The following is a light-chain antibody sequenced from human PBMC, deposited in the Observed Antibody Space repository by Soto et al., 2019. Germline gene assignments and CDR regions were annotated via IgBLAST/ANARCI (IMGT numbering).Light chain of an antibody. CDR3: QSYNSSLSGWV. CDR2: GNS. V-gene: IGLV1-40*01. J-gene: IGLJ3*02. Sequence: QSVLTQPASVSGAPGQTVTISCTGTSCNVGACNDVPWYQQLPGTAPKLLIYGNSNRPSGVPDRFSGSKSGTSASLAITGLQAEDEADYYCQSYNSSLSGWVFGGGTKVTGL. CDR1: SCNVGACND.